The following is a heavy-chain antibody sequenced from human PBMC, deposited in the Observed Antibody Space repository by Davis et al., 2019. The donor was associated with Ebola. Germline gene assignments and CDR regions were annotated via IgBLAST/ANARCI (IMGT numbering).Heavy chain of an antibody. CDR2: INPSGGST. V-gene: IGHV1-46*03. CDR3: AREGYLRDYYYGMDV. Sequence: ASVKVSCKASGYTFTSYYMHWVRQAPGQGLEWMGIINPSGGSTSYAQKFQGRVTMTRDTSTSTVYMELSSLRSEDTAVYYCAREGYLRDYYYGMDVWGQGTTVTVSS. CDR1: GYTFTSYY. J-gene: IGHJ6*02. D-gene: IGHD1-26*01.